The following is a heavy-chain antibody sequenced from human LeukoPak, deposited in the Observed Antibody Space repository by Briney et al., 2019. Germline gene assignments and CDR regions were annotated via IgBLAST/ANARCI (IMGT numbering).Heavy chain of an antibody. V-gene: IGHV3-30-3*01. CDR1: GFTFSSYT. CDR2: ISYDESNK. J-gene: IGHJ5*02. CDR3: ARDSPMWELIDGGWFDP. D-gene: IGHD1-26*01. Sequence: PGRSLRLSCAASGFTFSSYTMHWVRQAPGKGLEWVAVISYDESNKYYADSVKGRFTISRDNSKNTLYLQMNSLRAEDTAVYYCARDSPMWELIDGGWFDPWGQGTLVTVSS.